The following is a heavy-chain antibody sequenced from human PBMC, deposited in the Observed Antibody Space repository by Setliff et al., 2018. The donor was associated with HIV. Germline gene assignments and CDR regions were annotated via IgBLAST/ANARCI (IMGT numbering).Heavy chain of an antibody. V-gene: IGHV4-38-2*01. Sequence: SETPSLTCGVSGYSISSGYYWGWIRQPPGKGLVWIGSIYHNGITYYNPSLKIRVTISVDTSQNRFSLKLSSVTAADTAIYYCARRIYGNNPYFDYWSQGTLVTVS. J-gene: IGHJ4*02. CDR2: IYHNGIT. CDR3: ARRIYGNNPYFDY. D-gene: IGHD4-17*01. CDR1: GYSISSGYY.